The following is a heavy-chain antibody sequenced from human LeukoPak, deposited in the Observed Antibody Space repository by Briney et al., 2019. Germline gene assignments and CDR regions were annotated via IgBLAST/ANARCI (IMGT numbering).Heavy chain of an antibody. CDR1: GYTFTSYD. J-gene: IGHJ4*02. CDR2: MNPNSGNT. D-gene: IGHD2-2*01. Sequence: GASAKVSCKASGYTFTSYDINWVRQATGQGLEWMGWMNPNSGNTGYAQKFQGRVTMTRNTSISTAYMELSSLRSEDTAVYYCARGARVVPAAIVYWGQGTLVTVSS. CDR3: ARGARVVPAAIVY. V-gene: IGHV1-8*01.